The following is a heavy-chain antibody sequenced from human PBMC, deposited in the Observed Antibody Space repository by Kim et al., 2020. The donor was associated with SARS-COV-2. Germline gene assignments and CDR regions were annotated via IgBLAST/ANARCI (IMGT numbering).Heavy chain of an antibody. CDR1: GYTFTGYY. CDR2: INPNSGGT. Sequence: ASVKVSCKASGYTFTGYYMHWVRQAPGQGLEWMGRINPNSGGTNYAQKFQGRVTMTRDTSISTAYMELSRLRSDDTAVYYCAREMGNPELLSYYYYGMDVWGQGTTVTVSS. D-gene: IGHD1-26*01. V-gene: IGHV1-2*06. J-gene: IGHJ6*02. CDR3: AREMGNPELLSYYYYGMDV.